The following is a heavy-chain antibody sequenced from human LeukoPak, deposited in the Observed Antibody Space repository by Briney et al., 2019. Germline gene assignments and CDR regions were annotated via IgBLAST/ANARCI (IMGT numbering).Heavy chain of an antibody. CDR2: ISSSSSYI. CDR3: ARDLAAAGTPLYYFDY. J-gene: IGHJ4*02. CDR1: GFTFSSYS. D-gene: IGHD6-13*01. V-gene: IGHV3-21*01. Sequence: GGSLRLSCAASGFTFSSYSMNWVRQAPGKGLEWVSSISSSSSYIYYADSVKGRFTIPRDNAKNSLYLQMNSLRAEDTAVYYCARDLAAAGTPLYYFDYGGQGTLVTVSS.